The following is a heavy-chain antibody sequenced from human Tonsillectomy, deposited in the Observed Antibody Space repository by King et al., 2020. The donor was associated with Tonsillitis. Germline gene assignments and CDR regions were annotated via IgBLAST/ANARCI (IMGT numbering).Heavy chain of an antibody. D-gene: IGHD6-25*01. V-gene: IGHV3-30*18. J-gene: IGHJ4*02. CDR1: GFTFSSYG. Sequence: VQLVESGGDVVQPGRSLRLSCAASGFTFSSYGMHWVRQAPGKGLEWVAVISYDGIGKYYADSVKDRFTISRDNSKNTLYLQMNSLRTEDTAVYYCAKLPDLRPGYYWGQGTLVTVSS. CDR3: AKLPDLRPGYY. CDR2: ISYDGIGK.